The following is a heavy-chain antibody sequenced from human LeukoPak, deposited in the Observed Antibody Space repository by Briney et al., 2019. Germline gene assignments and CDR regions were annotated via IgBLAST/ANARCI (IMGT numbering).Heavy chain of an antibody. Sequence: SETLSLTCAVYGGSFSGYYWSWIRQPPGKGLEWIGEINHSGSTNYNPSLKSRVTISVDTSQNQFSLKLSSVTAADTAVYYCARGRYCSSTSCYMRYYYYGMDVWGQGTTVTVSS. D-gene: IGHD2-2*02. V-gene: IGHV4-34*01. CDR1: GGSFSGYY. CDR2: INHSGST. CDR3: ARGRYCSSTSCYMRYYYYGMDV. J-gene: IGHJ6*02.